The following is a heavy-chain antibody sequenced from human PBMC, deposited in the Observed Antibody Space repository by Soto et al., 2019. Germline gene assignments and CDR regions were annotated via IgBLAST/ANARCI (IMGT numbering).Heavy chain of an antibody. D-gene: IGHD6-19*01. CDR2: IWYDGSNK. Sequence: QVQLVESGGGVVQPGRSLRLSCAASGFTFSSYGMHWVRQAPGKGLGWVAVIWYDGSNKYYADSVKGRFTISRDNSKNTLYLQMNSLRAEDTAVYYCARDRAGYFDYWGQGTLVTVSS. J-gene: IGHJ4*02. CDR1: GFTFSSYG. CDR3: ARDRAGYFDY. V-gene: IGHV3-33*01.